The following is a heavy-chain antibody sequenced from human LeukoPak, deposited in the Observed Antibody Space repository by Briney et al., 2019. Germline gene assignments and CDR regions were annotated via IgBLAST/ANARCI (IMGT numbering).Heavy chain of an antibody. CDR2: IYSGGST. J-gene: IGHJ4*02. CDR1: GFTVSSNY. CDR3: ARDYYDSSGHKD. D-gene: IGHD3-22*01. Sequence: PGGSLSLSCAASGFTVSSNYMSWVRQAPGEGLEWFSVIYSGGSTYYADSVKGRFTISRDNSKNTLYLQMSSLRAEDTAVYYCARDYYDSSGHKDWGQGTLVTVSS. V-gene: IGHV3-66*01.